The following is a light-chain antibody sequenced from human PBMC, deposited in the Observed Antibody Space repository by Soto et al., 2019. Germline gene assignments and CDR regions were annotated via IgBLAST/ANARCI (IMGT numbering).Light chain of an antibody. Sequence: DIQMTQSPSSLSASIGDRVTITCRASQTIDTYVNWYQQKPGKAPTLLIYGGSTLESGAPSGFSGSGSGTDFTLTISNLRPEDFATYYCQQSCSTPYTFGQGTKLQIK. CDR1: QTIDTY. V-gene: IGKV1-39*01. CDR3: QQSCSTPYT. CDR2: GGS. J-gene: IGKJ2*01.